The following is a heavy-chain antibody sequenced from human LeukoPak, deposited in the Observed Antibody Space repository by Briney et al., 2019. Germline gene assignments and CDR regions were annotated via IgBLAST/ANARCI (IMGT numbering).Heavy chain of an antibody. V-gene: IGHV4-34*01. J-gene: IGHJ4*02. Sequence: SETLSLTCAVYGGSFSGYYWSWIRQPPGKGLEWIGEINHSGTTNYNPSLKSRVTISVDTSKNQFSLQLSSVTAADTAVYCCARGNSYGYLRWGQGTLVTVSS. CDR3: ARGNSYGYLR. D-gene: IGHD5-18*01. CDR1: GGSFSGYY. CDR2: INHSGTT.